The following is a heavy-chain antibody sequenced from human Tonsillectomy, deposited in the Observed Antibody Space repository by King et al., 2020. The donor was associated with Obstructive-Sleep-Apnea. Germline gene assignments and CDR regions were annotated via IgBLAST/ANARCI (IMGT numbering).Heavy chain of an antibody. CDR1: GGSISSSSYY. V-gene: IGHV4-39*02. CDR3: VGGGEMGAVDY. D-gene: IGHD1-26*01. Sequence: QLQESGPGLVKPSETLSLTCTVSGGSISSSSYYWGWIRQSPGKGLEWVGSIYYSGITSYNPSLESRVTISEDTSTNPFSLTLNSVIAADTAVYYCVGGGEMGAVDYWGQGTLVTVSS. CDR2: IYYSGIT. J-gene: IGHJ4*02.